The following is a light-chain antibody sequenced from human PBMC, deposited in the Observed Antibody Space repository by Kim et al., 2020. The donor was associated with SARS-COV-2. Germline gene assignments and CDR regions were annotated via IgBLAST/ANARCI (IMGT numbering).Light chain of an antibody. CDR3: LLSYTGDWV. Sequence: QAVVTQEPSLTVSPGGTVTLTCDSSTEPVTSGHYPYWFQQKPGQAPRTLIYEGTKKHSWTPARFSGSLLVGKAALTLSGAQPEDEADYYCLLSYTGDWVFVGGTQLTVL. V-gene: IGLV7-46*01. CDR2: EGT. CDR1: TEPVTSGHY. J-gene: IGLJ2*01.